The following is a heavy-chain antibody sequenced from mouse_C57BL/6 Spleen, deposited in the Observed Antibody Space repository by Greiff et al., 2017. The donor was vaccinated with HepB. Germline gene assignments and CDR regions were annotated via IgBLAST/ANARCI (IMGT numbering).Heavy chain of an antibody. Sequence: EVKLQESGPVLVKPGASVKMSCKASGYTFTDYYMNWVKQSHGKSLEWIGVINPYNGGTSYNQKFKGKATLTVDKSSSTAYMELNSLTSEDSAVYYCAPYYGSSPYAMDYWGQGTSVTVSS. V-gene: IGHV1-19*01. CDR2: INPYNGGT. CDR3: APYYGSSPYAMDY. D-gene: IGHD1-1*01. J-gene: IGHJ4*01. CDR1: GYTFTDYY.